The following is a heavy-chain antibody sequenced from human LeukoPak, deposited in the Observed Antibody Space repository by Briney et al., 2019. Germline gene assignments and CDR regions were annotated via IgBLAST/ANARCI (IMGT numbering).Heavy chain of an antibody. V-gene: IGHV1-8*01. CDR3: ARGIRRGYSWFDP. CDR2: MNPNSGNT. D-gene: IGHD2-15*01. J-gene: IGHJ5*02. CDR1: GYTFTTYD. Sequence: ASVTVSCKASGYTFTTYDINWVRQAPGQGLEWMGWMNPNSGNTGYAQKFQGRVTMTTNTSISTAYMELSNLRSEDTAIYYCARGIRRGYSWFDPWGQGTLVTVSS.